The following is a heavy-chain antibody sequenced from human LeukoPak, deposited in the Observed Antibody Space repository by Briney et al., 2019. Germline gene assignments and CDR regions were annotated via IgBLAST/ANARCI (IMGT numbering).Heavy chain of an antibody. CDR2: LYYSEST. J-gene: IGHJ4*02. D-gene: IGHD2-2*01. Sequence: SETLSLTCTVSGDSITSSSYYWGWIRQPPGKGLEWIGSLYYSESTSYNPSLKSRVTISVDTSKNQFSLRLSSVTATDTAVYYRARFCSRTSSTTVTNYFDYWGQGTLVTVSS. V-gene: IGHV4-39*01. CDR1: GDSITSSSYY. CDR3: ARFCSRTSSTTVTNYFDY.